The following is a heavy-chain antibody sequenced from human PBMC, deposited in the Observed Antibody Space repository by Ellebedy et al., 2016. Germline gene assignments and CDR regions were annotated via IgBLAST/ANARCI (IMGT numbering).Heavy chain of an antibody. D-gene: IGHD3-3*01. CDR2: ISTSGTDI. J-gene: IGHJ4*02. CDR3: TRDGSEWSRDV. CDR1: GSTFSGYT. V-gene: IGHV3-21*01. Sequence: GESLKISXAASGSTFSGYTMNWVRQAPGKGLEWVSSISTSGTDIFYADSVKGRFTISRDNAKNSVYLQMNSLRAEDTAVYYCTRDGSEWSRDVWGQGTLVTVSS.